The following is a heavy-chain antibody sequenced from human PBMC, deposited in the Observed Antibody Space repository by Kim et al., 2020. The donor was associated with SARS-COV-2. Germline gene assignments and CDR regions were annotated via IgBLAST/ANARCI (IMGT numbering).Heavy chain of an antibody. CDR1: GFTFSSYG. CDR2: IRDDGSNK. CDR3: ARDGAMVRGVSIKCYGMDV. J-gene: IGHJ6*02. Sequence: GGSLRLSCAASGFTFSSYGMHWVRQAPGKGLEWVAVIRDDGSNKYYADSVKGRFTISRDNTKNTLYLQMNSLRAEDTAVYYCARDGAMVRGVSIKCYGMDVGGRGTTVTLSS. V-gene: IGHV3-33*01. D-gene: IGHD3-10*01.